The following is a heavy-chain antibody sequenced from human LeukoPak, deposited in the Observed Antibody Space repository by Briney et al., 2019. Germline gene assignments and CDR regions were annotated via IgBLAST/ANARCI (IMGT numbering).Heavy chain of an antibody. V-gene: IGHV3-23*01. CDR1: GFAFSTYA. D-gene: IGHD1-1*01. Sequence: PGGSLRLSCAASGFAFSTYAMTWVRQAPGKGLEWVSAFSATDGSANYADSVKGRFTISRDNSNNMFYLRMSSLRAEDTAIYYCARCRVVALGTGAFDTWGQGTMVTVSS. CDR2: FSATDGSA. CDR3: ARCRVVALGTGAFDT. J-gene: IGHJ3*02.